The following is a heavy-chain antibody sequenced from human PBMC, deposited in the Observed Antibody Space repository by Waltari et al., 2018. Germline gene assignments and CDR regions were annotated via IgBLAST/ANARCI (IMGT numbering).Heavy chain of an antibody. J-gene: IGHJ3*02. Sequence: QVQLVQSGAEVKKPGSSVKVSCKASGGTFSSYAISWVRQAPGQGVEWVGGSIPRLGTAKYAQKCQGRVTITADESTSTAYMELRSLRSEDTAVYYCAREASDIGVVVANGRAFDIWGQGTMVTVSS. CDR3: AREASDIGVVVANGRAFDI. V-gene: IGHV1-69*13. CDR2: SIPRLGTA. CDR1: GGTFSSYA. D-gene: IGHD2-15*01.